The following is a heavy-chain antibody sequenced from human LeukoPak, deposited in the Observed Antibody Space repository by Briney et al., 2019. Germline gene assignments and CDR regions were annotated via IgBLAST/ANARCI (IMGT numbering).Heavy chain of an antibody. V-gene: IGHV3-30*02. CDR1: GFTFSMYG. CDR3: ATSFGATRGY. Sequence: GGSPRLSCAASGFTFSMYGMHWVRQAPGKGLEWVAFIRYDGSNENYADSVKGRFTISRDNSKNTLYLKMNSLRAEDTAVYYCATSFGATRGYWGQGTLVTVSS. J-gene: IGHJ4*02. CDR2: IRYDGSNE. D-gene: IGHD3-10*01.